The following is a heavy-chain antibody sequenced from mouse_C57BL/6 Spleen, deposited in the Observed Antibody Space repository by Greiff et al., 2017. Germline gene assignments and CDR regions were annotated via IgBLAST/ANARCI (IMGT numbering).Heavy chain of an antibody. CDR3: ARWDVTRGAMDY. V-gene: IGHV1-12*01. D-gene: IGHD2-12*01. CDR2: IYPGNGDT. CDR1: GYTFTSYN. Sequence: QVQLQQSGAELVRPGASVKMSCKASGYTFTSYNMHWVKQTPRQGLEWIGAIYPGNGDTSYNQKFKGKATLTVDKSSSTAYMQLSSQASEDSAVYFCARWDVTRGAMDYWGQGTSVTVSS. J-gene: IGHJ4*01.